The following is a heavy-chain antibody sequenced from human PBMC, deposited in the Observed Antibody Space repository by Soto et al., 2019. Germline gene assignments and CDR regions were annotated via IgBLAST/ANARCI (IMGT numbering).Heavy chain of an antibody. CDR3: ARDGARIAVFGVVNYFGY. J-gene: IGHJ4*02. CDR2: INAGNGDT. V-gene: IGHV1-3*01. D-gene: IGHD3-3*01. Sequence: GASVKVSCKASGYIFNSHAIHWVRQAPGQRLEWMGWINAGNGDTKYSQKFQGRVAITRDTSASSAYMELSTLRSEDTAVYYCARDGARIAVFGVVNYFGYWGQGTVVTAPQ. CDR1: GYIFNSHA.